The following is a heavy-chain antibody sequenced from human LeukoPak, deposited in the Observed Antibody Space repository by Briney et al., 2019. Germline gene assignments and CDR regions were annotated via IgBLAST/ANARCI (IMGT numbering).Heavy chain of an antibody. CDR3: ARVGEMATMYY. V-gene: IGHV4-34*01. D-gene: IGHD5-24*01. J-gene: IGHJ4*02. Sequence: SETLSLTYAVYGGSFSGYYWSWIRQPPGKGLEWIGEINHSGSTNYNPSLKSRVTISVDTSKNQFSLKLSSVTAADTAVYYCARVGEMATMYYWGQGTLVTVSS. CDR2: INHSGST. CDR1: GGSFSGYY.